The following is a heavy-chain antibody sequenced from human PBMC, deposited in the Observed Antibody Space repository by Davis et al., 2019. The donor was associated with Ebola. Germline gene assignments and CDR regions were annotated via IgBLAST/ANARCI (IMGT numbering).Heavy chain of an antibody. CDR3: TRADWREGPADGAY. Sequence: GESLKISCAAFGFTFSNYRMSWVRQVPGKGLELVANIKPDGSAEYYVDSVKGRFTISRDNAKDSLYLQMNSLRVEDTAIYYCTRADWREGPADGAYWGQGTLVTVS. J-gene: IGHJ4*02. CDR1: GFTFSNYR. CDR2: IKPDGSAE. D-gene: IGHD5-24*01. V-gene: IGHV3-7*01.